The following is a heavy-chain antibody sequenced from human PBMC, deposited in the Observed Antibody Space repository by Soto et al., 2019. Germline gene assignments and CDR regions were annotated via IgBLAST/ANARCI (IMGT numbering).Heavy chain of an antibody. CDR1: TFSLYS. V-gene: IGHV3-21*01. CDR2: ISSGAAYI. D-gene: IGHD1-26*01. J-gene: IGHJ5*02. CDR3: TRDEGGSYDSWFHP. Sequence: EVQVVESGGGLVKPGGSLTLSCNFTFSLYSMNWVRQAPGKGLEWVESISSGAAYIKYADSVQGRFTISRDNAKSSVSLQMSSLRVEDTAVYFCTRDEGGSYDSWFHPWGQGTQVTVSA.